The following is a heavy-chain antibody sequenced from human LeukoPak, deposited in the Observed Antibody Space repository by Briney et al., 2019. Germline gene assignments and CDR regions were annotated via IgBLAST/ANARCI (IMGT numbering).Heavy chain of an antibody. Sequence: GGSLRLSCAASGFSFNTYAMSWVRQAPGKGLEWVSAISNTGGSTYYADSVKGRFTISRDKSKNTLSLQKNSLRAEDTAVYYRAQQVGYCSSGSCYFTYWGQGTLVTVSS. V-gene: IGHV3-23*01. D-gene: IGHD2-15*01. CDR1: GFSFNTYA. CDR2: ISNTGGST. CDR3: AQQVGYCSSGSCYFTY. J-gene: IGHJ1*01.